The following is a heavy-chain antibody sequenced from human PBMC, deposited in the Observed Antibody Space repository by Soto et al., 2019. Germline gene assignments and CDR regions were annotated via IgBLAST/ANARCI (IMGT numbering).Heavy chain of an antibody. D-gene: IGHD2-15*01. Sequence: EVQLVESGGGLVQPGRSLRLSCAASGFTFDDYAMHWVRQAPGKGLEWVSGISWNSGSIGYADSVKGRFTISRDNAKNSLYLQMNSLRAEDTALYYCAKALGGYCSGGSCYLNAFDIWGQGTKVTVSS. J-gene: IGHJ3*02. CDR2: ISWNSGSI. CDR1: GFTFDDYA. CDR3: AKALGGYCSGGSCYLNAFDI. V-gene: IGHV3-9*01.